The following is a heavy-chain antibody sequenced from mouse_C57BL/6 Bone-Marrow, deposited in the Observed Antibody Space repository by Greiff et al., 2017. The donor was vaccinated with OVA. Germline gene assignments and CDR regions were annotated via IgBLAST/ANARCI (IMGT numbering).Heavy chain of an antibody. Sequence: EVKLMESGGGLVQPKGSLKLSCAASGFSFNTYAMNWVRQAPGKGLEWVARIRSKSNNYATYYADSVKDGFTISRDDSESMLYLQMNNLKTEDTAMYYCVRQGYYAMDYWGQGTSVTVSS. CDR2: IRSKSNNYAT. V-gene: IGHV10-1*01. J-gene: IGHJ4*01. CDR1: GFSFNTYA. CDR3: VRQGYYAMDY.